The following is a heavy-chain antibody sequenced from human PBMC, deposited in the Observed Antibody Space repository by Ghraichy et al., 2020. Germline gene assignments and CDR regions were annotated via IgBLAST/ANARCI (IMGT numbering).Heavy chain of an antibody. D-gene: IGHD6-19*01. J-gene: IGHJ6*02. CDR3: AKAWYSTGWYYYYGMDV. V-gene: IGHV3-73*01. Sequence: GGSLRLSCAASGFTFSGSAMHWVRQASGKGLEWVGRIRSKANSYATAYAASVKGRFTISRDDSKNTAYLQMNSLKTEDTAVYYCAKAWYSTGWYYYYGMDVWGQGTTVTVSS. CDR1: GFTFSGSA. CDR2: IRSKANSYAT.